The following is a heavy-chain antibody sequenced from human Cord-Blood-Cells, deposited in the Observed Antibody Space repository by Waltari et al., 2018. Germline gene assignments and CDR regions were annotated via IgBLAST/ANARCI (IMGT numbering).Heavy chain of an antibody. CDR2: FDPEDGET. CDR3: ATTSGRITIFGVVIDAFDI. D-gene: IGHD3-3*01. Sequence: QVQLVQSGAEVKKPGASVKVSCKVSGYTLTELSMHWVGQAPGPRLEWMGGFDPEDGETIYAQKFQGRVTMTEDTSTDTAYMELSSLRSEDTAVYYCATTSGRITIFGVVIDAFDIWGQGTMVTISS. CDR1: GYTLTELS. V-gene: IGHV1-24*01. J-gene: IGHJ3*02.